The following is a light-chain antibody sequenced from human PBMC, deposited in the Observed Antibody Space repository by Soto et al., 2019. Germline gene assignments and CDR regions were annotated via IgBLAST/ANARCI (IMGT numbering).Light chain of an antibody. J-gene: IGKJ2*01. CDR2: GAS. CDR3: QQYGSSPPYT. Sequence: EIVLTQSPDTLSLSPGERATFSCRDSQSVSSKYLAWYQHKPGQAPRLLIYGASNRATGIPDRFRGSGSGTECTLTISRLEPEDFAWFDGQQYGSSPPYTVGQGTNLEI. CDR1: QSVSSKY. V-gene: IGKV3-20*01.